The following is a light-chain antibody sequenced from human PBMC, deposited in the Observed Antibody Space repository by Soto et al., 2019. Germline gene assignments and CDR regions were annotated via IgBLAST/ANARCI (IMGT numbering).Light chain of an antibody. J-gene: IGLJ1*01. CDR3: GTWDSSLIAL. Sequence: QSVLTQPPSVSAAPGQKVTISCSGNSSNMGSNDVSWYQQLPGKAPKLLIYENSQRPSGIPDRFSGSKSGTSATLGITGLQTGDEADYYCGTWDSSLIALFGTGTKLTVL. CDR2: ENS. V-gene: IGLV1-51*02. CDR1: SSNMGSND.